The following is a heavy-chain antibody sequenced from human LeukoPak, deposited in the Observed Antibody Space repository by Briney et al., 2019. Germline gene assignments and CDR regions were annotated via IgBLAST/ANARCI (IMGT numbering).Heavy chain of an antibody. CDR2: ISSSSRYI. J-gene: IGHJ6*02. D-gene: IGHD3-3*01. CDR1: GFTFSSYS. CDR3: ARDGYYYFWGGYETSHYYYYYGMDV. Sequence: GGSLRLSCAASGFTFSSYSMNWVRQAPGKGLEWVSSISSSSRYIYYADSVKGRFTISRDNAKNSLYLQMNSLRAEDTAVYYCARDGYYYFWGGYETSHYYYYYGMDVWGQGTTVTVSS. V-gene: IGHV3-21*01.